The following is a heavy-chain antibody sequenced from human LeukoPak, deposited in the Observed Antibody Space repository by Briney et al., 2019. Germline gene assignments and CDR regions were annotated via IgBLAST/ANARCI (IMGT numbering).Heavy chain of an antibody. CDR1: GYSLTSYW. CDR2: IYPGDSDT. V-gene: IGHV5-51*01. D-gene: IGHD3-22*01. J-gene: IGHJ3*02. CDR3: ARRLSYYDTTRAFDI. Sequence: GESLKISCKGSGYSLTSYWIGWVRQMPGKGLEWMGTIYPGDSDTRYSPSFQGQVTISADKSISTAYLQWSSLKASDTAMYYCARRLSYYDTTRAFDIWGQGTMVTVSS.